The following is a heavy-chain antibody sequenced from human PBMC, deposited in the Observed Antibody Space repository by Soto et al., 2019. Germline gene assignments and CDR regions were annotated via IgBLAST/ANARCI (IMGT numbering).Heavy chain of an antibody. D-gene: IGHD2-15*01. V-gene: IGHV4-39*01. CDR1: GAPISSNDYF. Sequence: PSETLSLTCSVSGAPISSNDYFWAWIRQPPGRGLEFIASMHASGGTYHASSLKRRATMSLDTSKDQFSLKLQSVTAADTGTYYCAAIVVGATRHSDVDHWGQGTLVTVSS. CDR3: AAIVVGATRHSDVDH. CDR2: MHASGGT. J-gene: IGHJ4*02.